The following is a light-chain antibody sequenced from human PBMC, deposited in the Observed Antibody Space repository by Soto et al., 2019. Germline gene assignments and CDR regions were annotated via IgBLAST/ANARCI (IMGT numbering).Light chain of an antibody. CDR2: DAS. V-gene: IGKV1-33*01. CDR3: QQYDILPL. Sequence: DIQMTQSPSSLSASVGDRVTITCQTSQDISNYLNWYQQKPGKDPKLLIYDASNLETGVPSRFIGSGSGTEFTFSISSLQPEDFATYYCQQYDILPLFGQGTKVEIK. CDR1: QDISNY. J-gene: IGKJ2*01.